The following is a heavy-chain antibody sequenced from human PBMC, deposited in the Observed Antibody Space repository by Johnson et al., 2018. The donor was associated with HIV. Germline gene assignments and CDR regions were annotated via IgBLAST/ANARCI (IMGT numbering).Heavy chain of an antibody. D-gene: IGHD6-13*01. CDR2: ISSSGTTI. V-gene: IGHV3-11*04. J-gene: IGHJ3*02. Sequence: QVQLVESGGGLIQPGGSLRLSCAASGFTVSSNYMSWVRQAPGKGLEWVSYISSSGTTIYYADSVKGRFNISRDNDKNSLYLQMNSLRAEDTAVYYCASGWGIAASDAFDIWGQGTMVIVSS. CDR1: GFTVSSNY. CDR3: ASGWGIAASDAFDI.